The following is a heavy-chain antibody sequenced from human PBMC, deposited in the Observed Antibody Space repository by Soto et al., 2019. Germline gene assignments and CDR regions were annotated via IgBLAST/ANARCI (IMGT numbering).Heavy chain of an antibody. J-gene: IGHJ3*02. CDR3: ARDEGLTTNTPARDAFDI. V-gene: IGHV3-48*02. CDR2: ISSSSSTI. D-gene: IGHD4-4*01. CDR1: GFTFSSYR. Sequence: GGSLRLSCAASGFTFSSYRMNWVRQAPGKGLEWVSYISSSSSTIYYADSVKGRFTISRDNAKNSLYLQMNSLRDEDTAVYYCARDEGLTTNTPARDAFDIWGQGTMVTVSS.